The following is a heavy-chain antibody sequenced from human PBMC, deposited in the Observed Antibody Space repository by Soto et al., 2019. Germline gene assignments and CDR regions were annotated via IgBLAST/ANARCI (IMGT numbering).Heavy chain of an antibody. CDR1: GYSFTSYW. Sequence: PGESLKISCKGSGYSFTSYWIGWVRQMPGKGLEWMGIIYPGDSDTRYSPSFQGQVTISADKSISTAYLQWSSLKASDTATYYCARVPVTTYYYYYYMDVWGKGTTVTVSS. CDR3: ARVPVTTYYYYYYMDV. J-gene: IGHJ6*03. V-gene: IGHV5-51*01. CDR2: IYPGDSDT. D-gene: IGHD4-4*01.